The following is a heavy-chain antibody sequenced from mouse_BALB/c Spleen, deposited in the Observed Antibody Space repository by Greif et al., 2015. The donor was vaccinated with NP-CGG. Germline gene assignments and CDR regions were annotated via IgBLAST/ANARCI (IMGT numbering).Heavy chain of an antibody. J-gene: IGHJ4*01. Sequence: VQLQHSGAELVKPGASVKLSCKASGYTFTSYWMHWVKQRPGQGLEWIGEINPSNGRTNYNEKFKSKATLTVDKSSSTAYMQLSSLTSEDSAVYYCAKSSSDGYYVWDCWGQGTSVTVSS. CDR1: GYTFTSYW. CDR3: AKSSSDGYYVWDC. V-gene: IGHV1S81*02. CDR2: INPSNGRT. D-gene: IGHD2-3*01.